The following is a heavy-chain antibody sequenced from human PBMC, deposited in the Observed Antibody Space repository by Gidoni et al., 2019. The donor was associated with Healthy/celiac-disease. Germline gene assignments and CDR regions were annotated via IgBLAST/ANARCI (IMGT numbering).Heavy chain of an antibody. CDR3: ARDRIAVAGTRWFDP. V-gene: IGHV1-2*02. CDR2: INPNSGGT. D-gene: IGHD6-19*01. Sequence: QVQLVQSGAEVKKPGASVKVSCKASGYTFTGYYMHWVRQAPGQGLEWMGWINPNSGGTNYAQKFQGRVTMTRDTSISTAYMELSRLRSDDTAVYYCARDRIAVAGTRWFDPWGQGTLVTVSS. J-gene: IGHJ5*02. CDR1: GYTFTGYY.